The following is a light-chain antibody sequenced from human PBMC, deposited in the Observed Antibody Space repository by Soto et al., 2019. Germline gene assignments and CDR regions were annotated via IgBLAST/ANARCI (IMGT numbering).Light chain of an antibody. V-gene: IGKV3-15*01. CDR1: QSISSN. J-gene: IGKJ4*01. Sequence: IVMTQSPDSLAVSLGERATLSCRASQSISSNLAWYQQKPGQAPRLLMFRTSSRATGFPARFSGSGSGTEFNLTISSLQSEDFGVYYCQQYNNWPRATFGGGTKV. CDR2: RTS. CDR3: QQYNNWPRAT.